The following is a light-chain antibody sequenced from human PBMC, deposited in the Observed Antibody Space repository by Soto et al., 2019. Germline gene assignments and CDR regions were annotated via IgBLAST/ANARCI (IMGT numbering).Light chain of an antibody. J-gene: IGLJ1*01. V-gene: IGLV6-57*04. CDR1: SGSIASNY. Sequence: NFMLTQPHSVSESPGKTVTISCTRSSGSIASNYVQWYQQRPGSAPTTVIYEDNQRPSGVPDRFSGSKSGNTASLTISGLQAEDEADYYCSSYTSSSPYVFGTGTKVTVL. CDR3: SSYTSSSPYV. CDR2: EDN.